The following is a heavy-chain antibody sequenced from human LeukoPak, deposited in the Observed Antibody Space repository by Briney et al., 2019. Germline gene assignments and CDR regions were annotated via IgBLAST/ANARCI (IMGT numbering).Heavy chain of an antibody. CDR2: LYSTYTT. J-gene: IGHJ4*02. V-gene: IGHV3-53*01. CDR3: AREVYDSSGYFPKD. Sequence: GGSLRLSCAASGFTVSGNYMSWVRQAPGKGLEWVSVLYSTYTTYYADSVKGRFTISRDNSKNTLYLQMNSLRAEDTAVYYCAREVYDSSGYFPKDWGQGTLVTVSS. CDR1: GFTVSGNY. D-gene: IGHD3-22*01.